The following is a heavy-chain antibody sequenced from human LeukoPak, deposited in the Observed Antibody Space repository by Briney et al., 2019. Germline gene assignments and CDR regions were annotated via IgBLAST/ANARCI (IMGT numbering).Heavy chain of an antibody. CDR2: MNPNSGNT. Sequence: GASVKASCKASGYTFTGYYIHWVRQAPGQGLEWMGWMNPNSGNTGYAQKFQGRVTMTRNTSISTAYMELSSLRSEDTAVYYCARGSQAYGMDVWGQGTTVTVSS. CDR3: ARGSQAYGMDV. V-gene: IGHV1-8*02. CDR1: GYTFTGYY. J-gene: IGHJ6*02.